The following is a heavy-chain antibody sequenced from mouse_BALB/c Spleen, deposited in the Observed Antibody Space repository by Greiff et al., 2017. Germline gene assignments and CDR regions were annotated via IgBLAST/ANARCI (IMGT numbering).Heavy chain of an antibody. CDR3: TRLRYYAMDY. V-gene: IGHV1-15*01. J-gene: IGHJ4*01. CDR1: GYTFTDYE. CDR2: IDPETGGT. Sequence: QVQLQQSGAELVRPGASVTLSCKASGYTFTDYEMHWVKQTPVHGLEWIGAIDPETGGTAYNQKFKGKATLTADKSSSTAYMELRSLTSEDSAVYYCTRLRYYAMDYWGQGTSVTVSS.